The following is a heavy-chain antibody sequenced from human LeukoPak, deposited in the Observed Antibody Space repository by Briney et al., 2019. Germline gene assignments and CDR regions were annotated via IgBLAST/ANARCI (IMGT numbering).Heavy chain of an antibody. V-gene: IGHV3-74*01. CDR1: GFAFTTYW. CDR3: ARGVAGSGSYYNVGFDF. CDR2: INTDETIA. Sequence: GGSLRLSCAASGFAFTTYWMHWVRQAPGNGLVWVSRINTDETIANYADSVTGRFTISRDNAKNTLHLQMNSLRVEDTAVYYCARGVAGSGSYYNVGFDFWGQGALVTVSS. J-gene: IGHJ4*02. D-gene: IGHD3-10*01.